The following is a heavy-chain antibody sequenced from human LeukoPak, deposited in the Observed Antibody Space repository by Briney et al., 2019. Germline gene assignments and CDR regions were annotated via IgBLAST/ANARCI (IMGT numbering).Heavy chain of an antibody. V-gene: IGHV1-46*01. CDR2: INPSGGST. CDR1: GYTFTSYY. Sequence: ASVTVSCTASGYTFTSYYMHWVRQAPGQGLEWMGIINPSGGSTSYAQKFQGRVTMTRDTSTSTVYMELSSLRSEDTAVYYCARAFTLVYYDSSVPRWFDPWGQGTLVTVSS. D-gene: IGHD3-22*01. CDR3: ARAFTLVYYDSSVPRWFDP. J-gene: IGHJ5*02.